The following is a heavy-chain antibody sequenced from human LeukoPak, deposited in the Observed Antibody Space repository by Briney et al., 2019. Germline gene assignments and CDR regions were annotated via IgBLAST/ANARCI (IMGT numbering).Heavy chain of an antibody. J-gene: IGHJ6*03. CDR1: GFTFSIYA. CDR2: ITGSGSST. Sequence: GGSLRLSCAASGFTFSIYAMSWVRQAPGKGLEWVSAITGSGSSTYYADSVRGRFIISRDNSKNTLYLQMNSLRAEDRALYYCAREYMDVWGKGTMVTISS. V-gene: IGHV3-23*01. CDR3: AREYMDV.